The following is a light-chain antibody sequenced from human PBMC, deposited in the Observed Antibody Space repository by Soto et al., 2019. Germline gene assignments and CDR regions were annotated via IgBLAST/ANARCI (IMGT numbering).Light chain of an antibody. J-gene: IGLJ1*01. CDR1: SSDVGTYNY. CDR3: SSYTGSSTLYV. V-gene: IGLV2-14*01. Sequence: QSVLTQPASVSGSPGQSITISCTGTSSDVGTYNYVSWYQQHPGKAPKVMIYEVTYRPSGVSNRFSGSKSGNTASLTISGLQAEDVAEYYCSSYTGSSTLYVFGTGTKVTVL. CDR2: EVT.